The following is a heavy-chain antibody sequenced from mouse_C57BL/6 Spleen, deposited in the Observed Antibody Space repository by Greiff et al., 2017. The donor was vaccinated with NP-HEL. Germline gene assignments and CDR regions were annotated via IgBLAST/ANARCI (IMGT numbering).Heavy chain of an antibody. CDR3: VIHDYDYDGFAY. V-gene: IGHV10-1*01. Sequence: EVKLMESGGGLVQPKGSLKLSCAASGFSFNTYAMNWVRQAPGKGLEWVARIRSRSSNYATYYAVSGKDRFTSNRDDRESMLHLLMNNLKAEDTAMCYLVIHDYDYDGFAYWGQGTLVTVSS. CDR2: IRSRSSNYAT. D-gene: IGHD2-4*01. CDR1: GFSFNTYA. J-gene: IGHJ3*01.